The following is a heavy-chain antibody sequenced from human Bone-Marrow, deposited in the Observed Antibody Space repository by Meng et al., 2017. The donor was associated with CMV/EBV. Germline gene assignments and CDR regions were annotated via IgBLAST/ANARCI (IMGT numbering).Heavy chain of an antibody. Sequence: SVKVSXKVSGVTLSSYAFNWVRQAPGQGLEWMGGIISMFGPAKYAQKFQGRVTISTDESTSTVYMELSSLRSEDTAVYYCARSGGIPYYYDNSGWMDVWGQGTTVTVSS. J-gene: IGHJ6*02. D-gene: IGHD3-22*01. CDR2: IISMFGPA. V-gene: IGHV1-69*05. CDR3: ARSGGIPYYYDNSGWMDV. CDR1: GVTLSSYA.